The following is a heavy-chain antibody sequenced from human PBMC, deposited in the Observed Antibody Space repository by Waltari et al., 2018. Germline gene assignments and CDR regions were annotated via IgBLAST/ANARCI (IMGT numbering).Heavy chain of an antibody. CDR3: ASVLTGTIDY. D-gene: IGHD1-20*01. Sequence: QLQLQESGPGLVKPSETLSLTCTVSGGSISSSSYYWGWIRQPPGKGLEWIGSIYYSGSTYYNPPLKSRVTISVDTSKNQFSLKLSSVTAADTAVYYCASVLTGTIDYWGQGTLVTVSS. V-gene: IGHV4-39*07. CDR1: GGSISSSSYY. J-gene: IGHJ4*02. CDR2: IYYSGST.